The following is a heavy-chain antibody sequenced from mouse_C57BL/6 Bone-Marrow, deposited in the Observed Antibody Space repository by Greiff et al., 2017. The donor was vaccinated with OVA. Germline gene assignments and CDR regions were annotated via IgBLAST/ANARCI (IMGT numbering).Heavy chain of an antibody. J-gene: IGHJ1*03. Sequence: VKLQQSGPELVKPGASVKISCKASGYTFTDYYINWVKQRPGQGLEWIGWIFPGSGSTYYNEKFKGKATLTVDKSYSKAYMLLSSLTSEDSAVYFCARSDYYGSSHWYFDVWGTGTTVTVSS. CDR1: GYTFTDYY. CDR3: ARSDYYGSSHWYFDV. CDR2: IFPGSGST. V-gene: IGHV1-75*01. D-gene: IGHD1-1*01.